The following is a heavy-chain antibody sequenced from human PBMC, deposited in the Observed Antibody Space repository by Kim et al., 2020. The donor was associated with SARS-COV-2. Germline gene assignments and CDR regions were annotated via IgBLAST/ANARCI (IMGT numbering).Heavy chain of an antibody. V-gene: IGHV4-31*02. D-gene: IGHD6-13*01. Sequence: PSLKSRVTMSVDTSKNQFSLKLSSVTAADTAVYYCAGGRGSSSWDNCFDPWGQGTLVTVSS. J-gene: IGHJ5*02. CDR3: AGGRGSSSWDNCFDP.